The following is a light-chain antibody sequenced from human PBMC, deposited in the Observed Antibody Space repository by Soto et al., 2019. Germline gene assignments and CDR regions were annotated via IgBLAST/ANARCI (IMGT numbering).Light chain of an antibody. J-gene: IGKJ2*01. V-gene: IGKV3-15*01. CDR2: DAS. CDR1: QGIGST. Sequence: EIVMTQSPATLSVSPGEGATLSCRASQGIGSTLAWYQHKPGQTPRLLIYDASTRATGVPARFSGSGSGTEFTLTINSLQSEDFAVYYCQQYTNWPPVTFGQGTKLEIK. CDR3: QQYTNWPPVT.